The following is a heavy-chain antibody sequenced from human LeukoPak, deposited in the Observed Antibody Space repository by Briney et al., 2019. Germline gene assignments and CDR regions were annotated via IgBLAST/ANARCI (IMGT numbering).Heavy chain of an antibody. CDR1: GFTFSDAW. CDR2: IRYDGSNK. J-gene: IGHJ1*01. D-gene: IGHD2-21*02. Sequence: GGSLRLSCAASGFTFSDAWMSWVRQAPGKGLEWVAFIRYDGSNKYYADSVKGRFTISRDNSKNTLYLQMNSLRAEDTAVYYCAKAGGYCGGDCYSGYFQHWGQGTLVTVSS. V-gene: IGHV3-30*02. CDR3: AKAGGYCGGDCYSGYFQH.